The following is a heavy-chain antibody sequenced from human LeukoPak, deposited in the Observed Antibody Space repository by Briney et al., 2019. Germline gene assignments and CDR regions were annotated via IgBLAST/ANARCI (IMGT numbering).Heavy chain of an antibody. CDR1: GFTFSLYG. CDR2: MSGSGGKT. Sequence: GGSLRLSCAASGFTFSLYGMSWVRQAPGKGLEWVSSMSGSGGKTHYADSVKGRFTISRDNSKNTLYLEMSSLRVEDTAVYFCAKDRAIAAAATGAFGMWGQGTMVTVSS. V-gene: IGHV3-23*01. J-gene: IGHJ3*02. D-gene: IGHD6-13*01. CDR3: AKDRAIAAAATGAFGM.